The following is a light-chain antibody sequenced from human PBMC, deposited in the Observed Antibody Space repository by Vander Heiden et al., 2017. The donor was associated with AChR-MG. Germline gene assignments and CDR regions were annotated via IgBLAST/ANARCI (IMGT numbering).Light chain of an antibody. V-gene: IGKV3-11*01. CDR1: QSVSSY. J-gene: IGKJ1*01. CDR3: QHRSNWRT. CDR2: DAS. Sequence: IVLTQSPATLSLSPGERATLSCRASQSVSSYLAWYQQKPGQAPRLLIYDASNRATGIPARFSGSGSGTDFTLTISSLEPEDFAVYYCQHRSNWRTFGQGTKVEIK.